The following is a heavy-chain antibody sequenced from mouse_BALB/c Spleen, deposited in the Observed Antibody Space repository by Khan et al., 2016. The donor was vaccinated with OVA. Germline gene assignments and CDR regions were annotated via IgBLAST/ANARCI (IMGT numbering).Heavy chain of an antibody. CDR1: GFSLSDYG. Sequence: QVQLKESGPGLVAPSQNLSITCTVSGFSLSDYGVSWIRQPPGKGLEWLGVIWGGGSTYYNSALKSRMSISKDNYTSQAFLKMSSLKSDDTASFYCARGVLSYYYTYDYWGKGTTVTVSS. CDR3: ARGVLSYYYTYDY. V-gene: IGHV2-6-5*01. J-gene: IGHJ4*01. CDR2: IWGGGST.